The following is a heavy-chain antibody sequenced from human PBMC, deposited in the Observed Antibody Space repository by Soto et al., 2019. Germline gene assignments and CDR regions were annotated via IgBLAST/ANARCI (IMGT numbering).Heavy chain of an antibody. J-gene: IGHJ5*02. CDR2: INTNTGNP. D-gene: IGHD6-13*01. CDR3: ARDRPPNRSIAAAGTGGSWFDP. Sequence: GXSVKVSWKASGYTFTIYAMNWVRQAPVQGLEWMGWINTNTGNPTYAQGFTGRFVFSLDTSVSTAYLQICSLKAEDTAVYYCARDRPPNRSIAAAGTGGSWFDPWGQGTLVTVSS. CDR1: GYTFTIYA. V-gene: IGHV7-4-1*01.